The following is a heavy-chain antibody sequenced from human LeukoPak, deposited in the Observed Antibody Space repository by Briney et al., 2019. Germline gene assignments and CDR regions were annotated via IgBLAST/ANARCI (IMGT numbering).Heavy chain of an antibody. CDR2: ISYDGSNK. V-gene: IGHV3-30-3*01. Sequence: LAGESLRLSCAASGFTFSSYAMHWVRQAPGKGLEWVAVISYDGSNKYYADSVKGRFTISRENSKNTLYLQMNSLRAEDTAVYYCARDFGIQLLGDIWGQGTMVTVSS. CDR1: GFTFSSYA. D-gene: IGHD5-18*01. CDR3: ARDFGIQLLGDI. J-gene: IGHJ3*02.